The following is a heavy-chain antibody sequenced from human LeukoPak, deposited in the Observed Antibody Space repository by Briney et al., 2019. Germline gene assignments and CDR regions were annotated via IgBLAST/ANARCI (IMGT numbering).Heavy chain of an antibody. CDR1: GGSISSYY. Sequence: SETLSLTCTVSGGSISSYYWSWIRQPAGKGLEWIGRIYISGSTNYNPSLKSRVTMSVDTSKNQFSLKLSSVTAADTAVYYCARDSTSGSYPRNWFDPWGQGTLVTVSS. J-gene: IGHJ5*02. D-gene: IGHD1-26*01. CDR3: ARDSTSGSYPRNWFDP. CDR2: IYISGST. V-gene: IGHV4-4*07.